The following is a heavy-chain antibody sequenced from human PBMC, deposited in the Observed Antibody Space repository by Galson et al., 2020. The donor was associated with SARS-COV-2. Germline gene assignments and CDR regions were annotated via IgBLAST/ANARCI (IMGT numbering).Heavy chain of an antibody. CDR1: GISVSNNY. V-gene: IGHV3-53*05. Sequence: PGGSLRLSCTVSGISVSNNYMNWVRQAPGKGLEWVSFIYGGGITSYADSVKGRFTISKDNSRNMLYLQMNSLRVEDAAVYYCARAAAGGPFDIWGQGTMVSVSS. CDR3: ARAAAGGPFDI. CDR2: IYGGGIT. D-gene: IGHD6-13*01. J-gene: IGHJ3*02.